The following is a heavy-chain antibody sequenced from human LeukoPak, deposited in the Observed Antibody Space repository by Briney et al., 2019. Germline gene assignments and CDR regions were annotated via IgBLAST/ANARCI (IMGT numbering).Heavy chain of an antibody. J-gene: IGHJ4*02. V-gene: IGHV1-2*02. Sequence: ASVKVSCKASGYTFTGYYMHWVRQAPGQGLEWMGWINPNSGGTNYAQKFQGRVTMTRDTPISTAYMELSRLRSDDTAVYYCAREVILWFGEPYYFDYWGQGTLVTVSS. CDR3: AREVILWFGEPYYFDY. D-gene: IGHD3-10*01. CDR2: INPNSGGT. CDR1: GYTFTGYY.